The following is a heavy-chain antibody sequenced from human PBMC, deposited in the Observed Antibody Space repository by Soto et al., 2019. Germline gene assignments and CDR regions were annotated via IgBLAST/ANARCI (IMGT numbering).Heavy chain of an antibody. J-gene: IGHJ5*02. D-gene: IGHD3-3*01. CDR3: ARDPYYDFWSGYFGWFNP. V-gene: IGHV4-38-2*02. Sequence: SETLSLTCTVSGYSISSGYYWGWIRQPPGKGLEWIGSIYHSGSTYYNPSLKSRVTISVDTSKNQFSLKLSSVTAADTAVYYCARDPYYDFWSGYFGWFNPWGQGTLVTVSS. CDR2: IYHSGST. CDR1: GYSISSGYY.